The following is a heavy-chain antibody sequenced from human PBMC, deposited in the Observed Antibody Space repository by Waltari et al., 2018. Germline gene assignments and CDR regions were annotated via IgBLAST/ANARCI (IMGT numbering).Heavy chain of an antibody. Sequence: QVQLVQSGAEVKKPGASVKVSCKASGYTFTSYAMHWVRQAPGQRLEWMGWINAGNGNTKYSQGFQGRVTITRDTSASTAYMELSSLRSEDMAVYYCARDPGITIFGVVIIPVYYFDYWGQGTLVTVSS. J-gene: IGHJ4*02. CDR1: GYTFTSYA. V-gene: IGHV1-3*03. CDR3: ARDPGITIFGVVIIPVYYFDY. CDR2: INAGNGNT. D-gene: IGHD3-3*01.